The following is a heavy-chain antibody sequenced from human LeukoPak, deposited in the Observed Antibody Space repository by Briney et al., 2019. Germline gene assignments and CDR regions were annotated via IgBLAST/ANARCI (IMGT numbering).Heavy chain of an antibody. CDR1: GYTFTIYA. CDR2: INTNTGNP. D-gene: IGHD3-16*02. CDR3: AGDLKSIGTYYDYVWGSYRPGFDY. V-gene: IGHV7-4-1*02. Sequence: ASVKVPCKASGYTFTIYARNWVPQAPGQGLEWMGWINTNTGNPTYAQGFTGRFVFSLDTSLSTAYLQISSLKAEDTAVYYCAGDLKSIGTYYDYVWGSYRPGFDYWGQGTLVTVSS. J-gene: IGHJ4*02.